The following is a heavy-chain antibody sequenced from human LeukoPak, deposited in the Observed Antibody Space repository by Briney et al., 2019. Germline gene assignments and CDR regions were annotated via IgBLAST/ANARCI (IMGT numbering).Heavy chain of an antibody. D-gene: IGHD6-19*01. CDR1: GFTFSSYA. Sequence: PGGSLRLPCAASGFTFSSYAMSWVRHAPGKGLEWVSAISGSGGSTYYADSVKGRFTISRDNSKNALYLQMNSLRAEDTAVYYCAKVDIAVAGTFDYWGQGTLVTVSS. CDR2: ISGSGGST. J-gene: IGHJ4*02. CDR3: AKVDIAVAGTFDY. V-gene: IGHV3-23*01.